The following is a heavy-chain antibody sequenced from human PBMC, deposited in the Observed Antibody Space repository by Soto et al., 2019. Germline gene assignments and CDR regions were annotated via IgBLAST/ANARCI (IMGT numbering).Heavy chain of an antibody. Sequence: LRLSCAASGFTFSSYAMSWVRQAPGKGLEWVSAISGSGGSTYYADSVKGRFTISRDNSKNTLYLQMNSLRAEDTAVYYCAKGTGLGGYTYWYFDLWGRGTLVTVSS. D-gene: IGHD3-22*01. J-gene: IGHJ2*01. CDR1: GFTFSSYA. V-gene: IGHV3-23*01. CDR2: ISGSGGST. CDR3: AKGTGLGGYTYWYFDL.